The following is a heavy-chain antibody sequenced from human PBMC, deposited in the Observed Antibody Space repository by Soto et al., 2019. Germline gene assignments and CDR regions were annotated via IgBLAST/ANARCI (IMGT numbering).Heavy chain of an antibody. D-gene: IGHD3-10*01. J-gene: IGHJ3*01. CDR2: ISGSGSTI. CDR1: GFTFSSYA. CDR3: ATRSGGGGAFDF. V-gene: IGHV3-23*01. Sequence: EVQLLESGGGLVQPGGSLRLSCAASGFTFSSYAMSWVRQAPGKGLEWVSAISGSGSTIYFADSVKGRFTISRDNAKNSLYLQMNGLSAEDTAVYYCATRSGGGGAFDFWGQGTMVTVSS.